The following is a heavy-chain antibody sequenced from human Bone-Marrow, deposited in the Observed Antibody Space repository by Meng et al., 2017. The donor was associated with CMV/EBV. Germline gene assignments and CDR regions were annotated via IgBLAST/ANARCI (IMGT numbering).Heavy chain of an antibody. J-gene: IGHJ6*02. D-gene: IGHD1-7*01. CDR1: GYTFSSYG. CDR3: AREGVTGTTVDHYYGMDV. V-gene: IGHV1-18*01. Sequence: ASVKVSCKASGYTFSSYGISWVRQAPGQGLEWMGWISAYNGNTNYAQKFQGRVTITADKSTSTAYMELSSLRSEDTAVYYCAREGVTGTTVDHYYGMDVWGQGTTVTVSS. CDR2: ISAYNGNT.